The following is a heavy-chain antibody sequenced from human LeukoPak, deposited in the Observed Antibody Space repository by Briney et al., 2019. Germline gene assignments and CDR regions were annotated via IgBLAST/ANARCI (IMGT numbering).Heavy chain of an antibody. CDR3: ASSPFDSSDDNPAKFYFDY. J-gene: IGHJ4*02. V-gene: IGHV4-34*01. CDR2: INHSGST. D-gene: IGHD3-22*01. Sequence: SETLSLTCAVYGGSFGGYYWSWIRQPPGKGLEWIGEINHSGSTNYNPSLKSRVTISVDTSKNQFSLKLSSVTAADTAVYYCASSPFDSSDDNPAKFYFDYWGQGTLVTVSS. CDR1: GGSFGGYY.